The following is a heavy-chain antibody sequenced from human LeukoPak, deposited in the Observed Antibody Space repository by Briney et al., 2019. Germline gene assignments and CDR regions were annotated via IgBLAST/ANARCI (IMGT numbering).Heavy chain of an antibody. CDR3: ARRLAYYYGSGSYYGFDY. CDR2: IYPGDSDT. Sequence: GESLKISCQGSGYSFTSYWIGWVRPMPGKGLEWMGIIYPGDSDTRYSPSFQGQVTISADKSISTAYLQWSSLKASDTAMYYCARRLAYYYGSGSYYGFDYWGQGTLVTVSS. V-gene: IGHV5-51*01. CDR1: GYSFTSYW. D-gene: IGHD3-10*01. J-gene: IGHJ4*02.